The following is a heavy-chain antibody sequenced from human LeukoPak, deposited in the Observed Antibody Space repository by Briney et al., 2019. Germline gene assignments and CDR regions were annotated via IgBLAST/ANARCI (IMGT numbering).Heavy chain of an antibody. V-gene: IGHV1-69*06. J-gene: IGHJ5*02. Sequence: ASVKVSCKASGGTFSSYAISWVRQAPGQGLEWMGGIIPIFGTANYAQKFQGRVTITADKSTSTAYMELSSLRSEDTAVYYCAREGESGNWFDPWGQGTLVTVSS. CDR3: AREGESGNWFDP. CDR1: GGTFSSYA. D-gene: IGHD3-10*01. CDR2: IIPIFGTA.